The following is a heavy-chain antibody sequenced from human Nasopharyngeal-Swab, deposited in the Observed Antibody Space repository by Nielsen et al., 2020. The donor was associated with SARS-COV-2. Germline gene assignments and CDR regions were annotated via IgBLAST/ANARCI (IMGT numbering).Heavy chain of an antibody. D-gene: IGHD6-6*01. V-gene: IGHV1-58*02. CDR2: IVVGSGNT. J-gene: IGHJ6*02. CDR1: GFTFTSSA. CDR3: ARDRRYSSSPGMDV. Sequence: SVKVSCKASGFTFTSSAMQWVRQARGQRLEWIGWIVVGSGNTNYAQKFQGRVTMTRDTSTSTVYMELSSLRSEDTAVYYCARDRRYSSSPGMDVWGQGTTVTVSS.